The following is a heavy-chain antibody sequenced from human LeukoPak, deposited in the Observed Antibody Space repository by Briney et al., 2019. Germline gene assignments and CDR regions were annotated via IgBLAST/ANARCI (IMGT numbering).Heavy chain of an antibody. V-gene: IGHV3-30*04. CDR1: GFTFSSYA. CDR3: ARGGYSSAPDAFDI. J-gene: IGHJ3*02. Sequence: GGSLTLSCAASGFTFSSYAMHWVRQAPGKGLEWVAVISYDGRNKYYADSVKGRFTISRDNSKNTLYLQMNSLRAEDTAVYYCARGGYSSAPDAFDIWGQGTMVTVSS. D-gene: IGHD6-19*01. CDR2: ISYDGRNK.